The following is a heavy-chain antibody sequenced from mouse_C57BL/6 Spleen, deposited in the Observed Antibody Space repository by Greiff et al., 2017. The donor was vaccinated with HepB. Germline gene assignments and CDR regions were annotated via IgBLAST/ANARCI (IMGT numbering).Heavy chain of an antibody. CDR1: GYSFTSYY. J-gene: IGHJ1*03. D-gene: IGHD2-1*01. CDR3: ARFVYYGNYEGYFGV. CDR2: IYPGSGTT. Sequence: QVQLQQSGPELVKPGASVKISCKASGYSFTSYYIHWVKQRPGQGLEWIGWIYPGSGTTKYNEKLKGKATLTADTSSSTAYMQLSSLTSEDSAVYYCARFVYYGNYEGYFGVWGTGTTVTVSS. V-gene: IGHV1-66*01.